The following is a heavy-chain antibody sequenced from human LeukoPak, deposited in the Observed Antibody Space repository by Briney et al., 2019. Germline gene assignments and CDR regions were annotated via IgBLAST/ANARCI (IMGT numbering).Heavy chain of an antibody. Sequence: GGSLRLSCAASGFTFSSYGMHWVRQAPGKGLEWVAVISYDGSNKYYADSVKGRFTISRDNSKNTLYLQMNSLRAEDTAVYYCARDWFDSGSYHASFDYWGQGTLVTVSS. V-gene: IGHV3-30*03. CDR3: ARDWFDSGSYHASFDY. CDR1: GFTFSSYG. J-gene: IGHJ4*02. D-gene: IGHD1-26*01. CDR2: ISYDGSNK.